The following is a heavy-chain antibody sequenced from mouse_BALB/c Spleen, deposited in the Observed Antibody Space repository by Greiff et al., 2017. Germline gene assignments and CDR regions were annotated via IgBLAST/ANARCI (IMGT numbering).Heavy chain of an antibody. Sequence: QVQLKESGPSLVQPSQSLSITCTVSGFSLTSYGVHWVRQSPGKGLEWLGVIWRGGSTDYNAAFMSRLSITKDNSKSQVFFKMNSLQADDTAIYYCAKNYYGSSLYAMDYWGQGTSVTVSS. V-gene: IGHV2-5-1*01. CDR3: AKNYYGSSLYAMDY. D-gene: IGHD1-1*01. CDR1: GFSLTSYG. CDR2: IWRGGST. J-gene: IGHJ4*01.